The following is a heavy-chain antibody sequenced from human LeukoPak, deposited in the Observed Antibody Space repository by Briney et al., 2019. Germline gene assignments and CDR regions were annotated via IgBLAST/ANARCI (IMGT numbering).Heavy chain of an antibody. CDR1: GFTFSTYA. CDR3: AKASVSTVTTGDFDY. Sequence: GGSLRLSCAASGFTFSTYAMSWVCQAPGKGLEWVSAISGSGGSTYYTDSVRGRFTISRDNSKNTLYLQMTSLRAEDTAVYYCAKASVSTVTTGDFDYWGQGTLVTVSS. CDR2: ISGSGGST. V-gene: IGHV3-23*01. D-gene: IGHD4-17*01. J-gene: IGHJ4*02.